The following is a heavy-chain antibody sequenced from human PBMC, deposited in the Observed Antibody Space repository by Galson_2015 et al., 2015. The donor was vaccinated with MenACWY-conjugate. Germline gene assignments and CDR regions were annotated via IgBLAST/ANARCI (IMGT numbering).Heavy chain of an antibody. Sequence: CAISGDSVSTNSAAWNWIRQSPSRGLEWLGRTYYRSQWKNDYAVSVKSRITINPDTSKNQFSLQLNSVTSEDTAVFYCAKTRGASFYFDSWGQGTLVTVSS. CDR1: GDSVSTNSAA. J-gene: IGHJ4*02. CDR2: TYYRSQWKN. D-gene: IGHD1-26*01. CDR3: AKTRGASFYFDS. V-gene: IGHV6-1*01.